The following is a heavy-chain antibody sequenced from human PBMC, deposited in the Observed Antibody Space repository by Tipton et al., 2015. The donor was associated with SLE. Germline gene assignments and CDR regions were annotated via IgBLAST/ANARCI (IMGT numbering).Heavy chain of an antibody. V-gene: IGHV3-30*02. J-gene: IGHJ4*02. CDR3: ARVSGLGNYAHADS. D-gene: IGHD3-16*01. Sequence: SLRLSCAASGFTFSSYGMHWVRQAPGKGLEWVAFIRHDGSNKYYADSVKGRFTISRDNAKNSLYLQMNSLRVEDTAVYYCARVSGLGNYAHADSWGQGTLITVSS. CDR1: GFTFSSYG. CDR2: IRHDGSNK.